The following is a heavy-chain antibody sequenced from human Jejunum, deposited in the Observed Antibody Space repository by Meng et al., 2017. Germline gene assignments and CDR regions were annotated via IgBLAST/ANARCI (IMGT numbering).Heavy chain of an antibody. V-gene: IGHV1-8*01. CDR3: ARVVENEFDY. CDR1: GYTFTSYD. D-gene: IGHD2/OR15-2a*01. Sequence: ASVKVSCKASGYTFTSYDINWLRQAPGQGLEWMGWMNPNSGNTDYAPKFQGRITMTRDTSISTAYMELSSLRSEDTAVYFCARVVENEFDYWGQGTPVTVSS. J-gene: IGHJ4*02. CDR2: MNPNSGNT.